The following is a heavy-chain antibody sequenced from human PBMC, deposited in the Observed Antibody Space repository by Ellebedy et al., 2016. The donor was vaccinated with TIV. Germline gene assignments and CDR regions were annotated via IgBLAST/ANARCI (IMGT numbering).Heavy chain of an antibody. CDR1: GGSFSGYY. D-gene: IGHD6-19*01. Sequence: SETLSLXXAVYGGSFSGYYWSWIRQPPGKGLEWIGEINHSGSTNYNPSLKSRVTISVDTSKNQFSLKLSSVTAADTAVYYCARGRWWHSSGWTEDAFDIWGQGTMVTVSS. J-gene: IGHJ3*02. CDR2: INHSGST. CDR3: ARGRWWHSSGWTEDAFDI. V-gene: IGHV4-34*01.